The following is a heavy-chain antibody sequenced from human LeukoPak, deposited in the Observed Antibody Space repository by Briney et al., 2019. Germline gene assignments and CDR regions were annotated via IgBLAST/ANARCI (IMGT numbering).Heavy chain of an antibody. CDR1: GGTFSSYA. CDR3: ARDAALYPHREAFDI. CDR2: IIPIFGTA. D-gene: IGHD1-26*01. J-gene: IGHJ3*02. V-gene: IGHV1-69*05. Sequence: ASVKVSCKASGGTFSSYAISWVRQAPGQGLEWMGGIIPIFGTANYAQRFQGRVTITTDESTSTAYMELSSLRSEDTAVYYCARDAALYPHREAFDIWGQGTTVTVSS.